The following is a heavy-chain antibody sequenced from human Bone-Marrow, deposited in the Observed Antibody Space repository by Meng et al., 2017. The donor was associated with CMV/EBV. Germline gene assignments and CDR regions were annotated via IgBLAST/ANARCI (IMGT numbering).Heavy chain of an antibody. J-gene: IGHJ5*02. CDR2: ISRSSDYI. V-gene: IGHV3-21*06. D-gene: IGHD5-18*01. Sequence: GESLKISCAASGFTFSRYSMNWVRQAPGKGLEWVSYISRSSDYIYYVDSVKGRFTISRDNAENSLYLQMNSLRAEDTAQYYCAKLGINGTTMVLGWFDPWGQGTLVTVSS. CDR3: AKLGINGTTMVLGWFDP. CDR1: GFTFSRYS.